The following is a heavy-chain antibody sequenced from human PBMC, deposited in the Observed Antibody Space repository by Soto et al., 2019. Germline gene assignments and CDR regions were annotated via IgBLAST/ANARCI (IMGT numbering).Heavy chain of an antibody. V-gene: IGHV4-34*01. CDR2: INHSGST. D-gene: IGHD2-2*01. CDR1: GGSFSGYY. Sequence: SETLSLTCAVYGGSFSGYYWSWIRQPPGKGLEWIGEINHSGSTNYNPSLKSRVTISVDTSKNQFSLKLSSVTAADTAVYYCARVEPREVPAATHQSYFDYWGQGTLVTVSS. CDR3: ARVEPREVPAATHQSYFDY. J-gene: IGHJ4*02.